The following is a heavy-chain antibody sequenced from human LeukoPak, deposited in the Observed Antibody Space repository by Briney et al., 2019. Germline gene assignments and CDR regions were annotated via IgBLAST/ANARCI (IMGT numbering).Heavy chain of an antibody. Sequence: GGSLRLSCAASGFTFSSYGMHWLRQAPGKGLEWVAVIWYDGSNKYYADSVKGRFTISRDNSKNTLYLQMNSLRAEDTAVYYCARGEAARPRLSIDYWGQGTLVTVSS. D-gene: IGHD6-6*01. CDR1: GFTFSSYG. V-gene: IGHV3-33*01. CDR2: IWYDGSNK. J-gene: IGHJ4*02. CDR3: ARGEAARPRLSIDY.